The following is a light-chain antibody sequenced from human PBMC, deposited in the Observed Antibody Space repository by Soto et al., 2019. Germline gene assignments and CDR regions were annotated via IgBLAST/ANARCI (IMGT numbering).Light chain of an antibody. CDR2: QVS. V-gene: IGKV2-30*01. J-gene: IGKJ1*01. Sequence: DVVMTQSPLSLSVTLGQTASISCRSSQGLVYSDGNTFLNWFHQRPGQSPRRLIYQVSNRNSGVPDRFSGNGSGTDNTLTISRVEAEDVGIYYCVQGTHWPWTFGQGTKVEIK. CDR3: VQGTHWPWT. CDR1: QGLVYSDGNTF.